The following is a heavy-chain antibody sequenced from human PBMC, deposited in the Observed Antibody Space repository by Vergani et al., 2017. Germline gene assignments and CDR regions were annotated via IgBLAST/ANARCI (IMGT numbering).Heavy chain of an antibody. CDR3: ARVGTSSNRDYFDY. V-gene: IGHV1-2*02. Sequence: QVQLVQSGAEVKKPGASVKVSCKASGDTFSDYFMHWVRQAPGQGLEWMGWINPNSGGTNYAQKFQGRVTMTRDTSISTAYMELSNLRSDDTAVYYCARVGTSSNRDYFDYWGKGTLVTV. CDR1: GDTFSDYF. D-gene: IGHD2-2*01. CDR2: INPNSGGT. J-gene: IGHJ4*02.